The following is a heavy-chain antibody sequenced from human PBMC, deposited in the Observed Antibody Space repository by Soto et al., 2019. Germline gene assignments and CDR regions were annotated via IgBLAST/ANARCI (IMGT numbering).Heavy chain of an antibody. J-gene: IGHJ4*02. D-gene: IGHD2-8*01. CDR1: GFTFSSYG. V-gene: IGHV3-30*18. CDR2: ISFDGSNK. CDR3: AKVMVYAKGEYYFDY. Sequence: GGSLRLSCGASGFTFSSYGMHWVHQAPGKGLEWVAVISFDGSNKDYADSVKGRFTISRDNSKNTLYLQMNSLRAEDTAVYYCAKVMVYAKGEYYFDYWGQGTLVTVSS.